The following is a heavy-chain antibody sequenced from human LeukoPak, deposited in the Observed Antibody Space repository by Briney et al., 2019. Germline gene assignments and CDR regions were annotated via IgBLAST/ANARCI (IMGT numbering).Heavy chain of an antibody. CDR2: INFAGDVI. V-gene: IGHV3-48*01. CDR1: GFSFSRFS. J-gene: IGHJ3*01. Sequence: PGGSLRLSCAASGFSFSRFSMNWVRQAPGKGLEWLSYINFAGDVIWYADSVKGRFTISGDNAKNSLYLQMNSLRADDTAIYHCARDHLWAFDVWGQGTLVTVSS. CDR3: ARDHLWAFDV. D-gene: IGHD3-10*01.